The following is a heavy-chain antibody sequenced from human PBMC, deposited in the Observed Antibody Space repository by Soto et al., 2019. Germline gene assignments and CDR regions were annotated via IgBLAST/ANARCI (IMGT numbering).Heavy chain of an antibody. J-gene: IGHJ4*02. Sequence: PSVTLSLPCAAHNGSFSGYSWTWIRQPPGKGLDCIGEVNHSGTTYYNPSLKSRVTISVDTSKNQFSLRLNSMTAADTAVYFCARGYTGGYKSCDYWGPGTLFTVAS. D-gene: IGHD3-22*01. CDR2: VNHSGTT. CDR3: ARGYTGGYKSCDY. V-gene: IGHV4-34*01. CDR1: NGSFSGYS.